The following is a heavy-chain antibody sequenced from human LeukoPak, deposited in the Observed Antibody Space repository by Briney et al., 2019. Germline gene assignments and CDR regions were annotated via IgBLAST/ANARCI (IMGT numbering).Heavy chain of an antibody. J-gene: IGHJ3*02. CDR3: ARVRGSSSWYRAFDI. CDR2: MNPNSGNT. D-gene: IGHD6-13*01. V-gene: IGHV1-8*02. CDR1: GYTFTNYG. Sequence: ASVKVSCKASGYTFTNYGVSWVRQAPGQGLEWMGWMNPNSGNTGYAQKFQGRVTMTRNTSISTTYMELSSLRSEDTAVYYCARVRGSSSWYRAFDIWGQGTMVTVSS.